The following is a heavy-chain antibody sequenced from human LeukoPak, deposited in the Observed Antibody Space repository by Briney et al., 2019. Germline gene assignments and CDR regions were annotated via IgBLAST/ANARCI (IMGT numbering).Heavy chain of an antibody. V-gene: IGHV4-59*08. Sequence: SETLSLTCAVYGGSFSGYYWTWIRQPPGKGLEWIGYIYYSGSTNYNPSLKSRVTISVDTSKNQFSLKLSSVTAADTAVYYCARHSRVTSWVMDVWGQGTTVTVSS. CDR3: ARHSRVTSWVMDV. CDR1: GGSFSGYY. D-gene: IGHD4-11*01. CDR2: IYYSGST. J-gene: IGHJ6*02.